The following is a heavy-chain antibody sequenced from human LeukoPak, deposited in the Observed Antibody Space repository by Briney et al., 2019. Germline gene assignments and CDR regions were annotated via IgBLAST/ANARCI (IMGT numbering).Heavy chain of an antibody. Sequence: ASVKVCCKASGYTFTGYYMHWVRQAPGQGLEWLGWINPNSGGTNYAQKFQGRVTMTRDTSISTAYMELSRLRSDDTAVYYCARGGIVVVVAAYDTWGQGTLVTVSS. D-gene: IGHD2-15*01. V-gene: IGHV1-2*02. CDR1: GYTFTGYY. CDR3: ARGGIVVVVAAYDT. CDR2: INPNSGGT. J-gene: IGHJ5*02.